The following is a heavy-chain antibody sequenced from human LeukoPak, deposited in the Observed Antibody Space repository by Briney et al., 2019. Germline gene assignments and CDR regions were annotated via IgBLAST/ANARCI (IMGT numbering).Heavy chain of an antibody. V-gene: IGHV4-4*02. CDR2: IYHSGST. CDR3: ASYVAKYYFDY. J-gene: IGHJ4*02. Sequence: SGTLSLTCAVSGGSISGSNWWSWVRPPPGKGLEWIGEIYHSGSTNYNPSLKSRVTILVDKSKNQFSLKLSSVTAADTAVYYCASYVAKYYFDYWGQGTLVTVSS. D-gene: IGHD3-16*01. CDR1: GGSISGSNW.